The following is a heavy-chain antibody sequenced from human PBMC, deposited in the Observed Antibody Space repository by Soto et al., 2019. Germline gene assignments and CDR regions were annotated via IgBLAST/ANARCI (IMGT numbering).Heavy chain of an antibody. V-gene: IGHV3-13*01. CDR2: IGTAGDT. D-gene: IGHD2-2*01. CDR1: GFTFSSYD. Sequence: GGSLRLSCAASGFTFSSYDMHWVRQATGKGLEWVSAIGTAGDTYYPGSVKGRFTISRENAKNSLYLQMNSLRAGDTAVYYCARVPANYGMDVWGQGTTVTVSS. J-gene: IGHJ6*02. CDR3: ARVPANYGMDV.